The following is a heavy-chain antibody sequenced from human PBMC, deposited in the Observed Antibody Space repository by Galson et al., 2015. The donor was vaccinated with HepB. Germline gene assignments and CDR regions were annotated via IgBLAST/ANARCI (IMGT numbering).Heavy chain of an antibody. CDR1: GGSISSYY. D-gene: IGHD3-22*01. CDR2: IYYSGST. J-gene: IGHJ3*02. V-gene: IGHV4-59*01. Sequence: ETLSLTCTVSGGSISSYYWSWIRQPPGKGLEWIGYIYYSGSTNYNPSLKSRVTISVDTSKNQFSLKLSSVTAADTAVYYCARRPLNYYDSSGYYARGAQEDAFDIWGQGTMVTVSS. CDR3: ARRPLNYYDSSGYYARGAQEDAFDI.